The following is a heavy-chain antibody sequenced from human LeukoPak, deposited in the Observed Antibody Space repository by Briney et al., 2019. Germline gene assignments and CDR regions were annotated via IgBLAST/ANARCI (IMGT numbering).Heavy chain of an antibody. CDR3: ARRAGAYSHPYDY. D-gene: IGHD4/OR15-4a*01. CDR1: GFTFSSYA. J-gene: IGHJ4*02. CDR2: ISSNGGST. V-gene: IGHV3-64*01. Sequence: GGSLRLSCAASGFTFSSYAMHWVRQAPGKGLEYVSAISSNGGSTYYANSVKGRFTISRDNSKNTLYLQMGSLRAEDTAVYCARRAGAYSHPYDYWGQGTLVTVSS.